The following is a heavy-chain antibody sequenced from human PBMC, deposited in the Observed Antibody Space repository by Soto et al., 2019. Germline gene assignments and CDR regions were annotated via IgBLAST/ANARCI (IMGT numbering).Heavy chain of an antibody. V-gene: IGHV3-15*01. D-gene: IGHD1-20*01. CDR2: IKSKTDGGTT. CDR1: GFTFSNAW. Sequence: GGSLRLSCAASGFTFSNAWMSWVRQAPGKGLEWVGRIKSKTDGGTTDYAAPVKGRFTISRDDSKNTLYLQMNSLKTEDTAVYYCTTVNNWTSFVFSFFDCWGNGTPVTVFS. J-gene: IGHJ4*01. CDR3: TTVNNWTSFVFSFFDC.